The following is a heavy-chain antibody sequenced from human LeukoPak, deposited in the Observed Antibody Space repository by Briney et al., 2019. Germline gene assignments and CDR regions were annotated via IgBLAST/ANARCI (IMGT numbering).Heavy chain of an antibody. Sequence: SETLSLTCTVSGYSISSGYYWGWIRQPPGKGLEWIGSIHDSGITHYNSSLKSRATISVDTSKTQFSLKLTSVTAADTAVYYCARDGWLSGDYWGRGTLVTVSS. J-gene: IGHJ4*02. V-gene: IGHV4-38-2*02. CDR1: GYSISSGYY. CDR2: IHDSGIT. CDR3: ARDGWLSGDY. D-gene: IGHD5-24*01.